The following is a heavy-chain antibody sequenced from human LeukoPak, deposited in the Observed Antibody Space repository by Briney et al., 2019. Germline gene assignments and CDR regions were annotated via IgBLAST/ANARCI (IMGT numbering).Heavy chain of an antibody. CDR1: GFTIDDYA. Sequence: GGSLRLSCAASGFTIDDYAMHWVRHAPGQGLEWVSGISWNSGSIGYADSVKGRFTISRDNAKNSLYLQMNSLRAEDTALYYCAKDMSYDSSGTLFDYWGQGTLVTVSS. J-gene: IGHJ4*02. D-gene: IGHD3-22*01. CDR2: ISWNSGSI. V-gene: IGHV3-9*01. CDR3: AKDMSYDSSGTLFDY.